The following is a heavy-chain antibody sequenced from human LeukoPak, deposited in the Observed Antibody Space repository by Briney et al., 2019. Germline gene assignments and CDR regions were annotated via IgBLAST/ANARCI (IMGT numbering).Heavy chain of an antibody. Sequence: GGSLRLSCAASGFTFSSYGMHWVRQAPGKGLEWVAVISYDGSNKYYADSVKGRFTISRDNSKNTLYLQMNSLRAEDTVVYYCAKGNDYGDYDQQIGRYWGQGTLVTVSS. CDR3: AKGNDYGDYDQQIGRY. J-gene: IGHJ4*02. D-gene: IGHD4-17*01. V-gene: IGHV3-30*18. CDR2: ISYDGSNK. CDR1: GFTFSSYG.